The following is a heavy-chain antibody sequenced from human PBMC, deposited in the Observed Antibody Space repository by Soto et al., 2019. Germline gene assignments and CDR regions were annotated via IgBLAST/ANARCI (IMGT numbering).Heavy chain of an antibody. CDR3: VRDGAVAGNINFDF. CDR2: INAGDGNT. J-gene: IGHJ4*02. CDR1: GYTFTNYG. V-gene: IGHV1-3*01. Sequence: QVQLVQSGAEVKRPGASVKVSCKASGYTFTNYGVHWVRQAPGQSLEWMGWINAGDGNTKYSRNFQGRVTIARATSASTAYVELSSLRSEDTAVYYCVRDGAVAGNINFDFWGQGTLVTVSS. D-gene: IGHD6-19*01.